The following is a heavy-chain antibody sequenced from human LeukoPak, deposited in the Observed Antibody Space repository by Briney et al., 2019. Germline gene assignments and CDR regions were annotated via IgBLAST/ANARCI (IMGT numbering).Heavy chain of an antibody. V-gene: IGHV3-23*01. CDR2: ISGSGGST. Sequence: GGSLRLSCAASGFTFSSYAMSWVRQAPGKGLEWVSAISGSGGSTYYADSVKGRFTISRDNSKNTLYLQMNSLRAEDMAVYYCAKDRHGDHGYFDYWGQGTLVTVSS. J-gene: IGHJ4*02. CDR3: AKDRHGDHGYFDY. CDR1: GFTFSSYA. D-gene: IGHD4-17*01.